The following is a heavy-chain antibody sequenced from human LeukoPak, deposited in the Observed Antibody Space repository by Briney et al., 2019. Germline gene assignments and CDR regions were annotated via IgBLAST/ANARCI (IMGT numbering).Heavy chain of an antibody. J-gene: IGHJ3*02. V-gene: IGHV4-31*03. D-gene: IGHD2-21*02. CDR3: ARDFLGTASPDAFDI. CDR2: ISYSGNT. Sequence: SETLSLTCTVSGDSISSDRYSWTWIRQPPGKGLEWIGHISYSGNTYYNPSLKSRLTISADASKNQFSLNLTSVTAADTAMYCCARDFLGTASPDAFDIWGQGTMVTVSS. CDR1: GDSISSDRYS.